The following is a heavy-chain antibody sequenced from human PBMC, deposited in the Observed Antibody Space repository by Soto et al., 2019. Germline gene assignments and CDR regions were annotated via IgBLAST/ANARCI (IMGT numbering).Heavy chain of an antibody. CDR2: IWYDGSKK. V-gene: IGHV3-33*01. Sequence: QVQLVESGGDVVQPGRSLRLSCAVSGFTFSSHGMQWVRQAPGKGLEWVAIIWYDGSKKYYADSVKGRFTISRDNSQNTLYLQMNTLRAEDTAVYYCSRVRGSPVNYCGYGGQGTRVTVSS. CDR3: SRVRGSPVNYCGY. D-gene: IGHD3-10*01. J-gene: IGHJ4*02. CDR1: GFTFSSHG.